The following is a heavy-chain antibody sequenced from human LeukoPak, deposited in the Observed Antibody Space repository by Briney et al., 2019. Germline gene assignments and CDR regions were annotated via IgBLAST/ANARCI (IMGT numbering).Heavy chain of an antibody. J-gene: IGHJ5*02. D-gene: IGHD3-3*01. CDR2: IYPGYSDT. Sequence: PGESLKISCKGSGYSFTSYWIGWVRQMPGKGLEWMGIIYPGYSDTRYSPSFQGQVTLSADKSISTAYLQWISLKASDTAMYYCARQLWSSAFDPWGQGTLVTVSS. CDR1: GYSFTSYW. V-gene: IGHV5-51*01. CDR3: ARQLWSSAFDP.